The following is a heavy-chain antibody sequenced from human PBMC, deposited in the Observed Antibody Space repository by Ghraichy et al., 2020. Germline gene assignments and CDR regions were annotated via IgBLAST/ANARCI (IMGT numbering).Heavy chain of an antibody. CDR3: AKAGIAVAGTDFDS. J-gene: IGHJ4*02. V-gene: IGHV3-43D*04. D-gene: IGHD6-19*01. CDR1: GFTFDDYN. Sequence: GGSLRLSCVVSGFTFDDYNMHWVRQAPGKGLEWVSLINWDGGHTYYADSVRGRFTISRDNSKNSLFLQMNSLRVDDTAFYYCAKAGIAVAGTDFDSWGQGTLVTVSS. CDR2: INWDGGHT.